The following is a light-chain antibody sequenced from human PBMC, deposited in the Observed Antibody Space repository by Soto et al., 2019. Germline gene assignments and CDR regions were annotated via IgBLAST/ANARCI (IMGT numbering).Light chain of an antibody. J-gene: IGLJ1*01. CDR2: DVS. V-gene: IGLV2-14*03. CDR3: SSYTSTSTLYV. Sequence: QSALTQPASVSGSPGQSITIYCTGTSSDIGGYNYVSWYQQLPGKVPKLIIYDVSNRPSGVSDRFSGSKSGNAASLTISGLQAEDEADYYCSSYTSTSTLYVFGTGTQLTVL. CDR1: SSDIGGYNY.